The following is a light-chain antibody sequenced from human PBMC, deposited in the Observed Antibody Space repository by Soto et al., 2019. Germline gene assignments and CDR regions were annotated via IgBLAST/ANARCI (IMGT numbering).Light chain of an antibody. J-gene: IGKJ1*01. CDR2: AAS. Sequence: DIQMTQSPSSLSASVGDRVTITCRASQGIGNDLGWYQQRPGKAPNRLIYAASSLQSGVPSRFSGSGSGTEFTLTISSLQPEDFATYYCLQHNSYPRTFGPGTKVEIK. V-gene: IGKV1-17*01. CDR3: LQHNSYPRT. CDR1: QGIGND.